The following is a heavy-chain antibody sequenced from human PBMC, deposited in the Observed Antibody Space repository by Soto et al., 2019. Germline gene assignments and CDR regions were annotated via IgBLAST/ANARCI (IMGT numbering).Heavy chain of an antibody. V-gene: IGHV1-8*01. Sequence: QVQLVQSGAEVKKSGASVKVSCKASGYTFTSYDINWVRQATGQGLEWMGWMNPNSGNTGYAQKFQGRVTMTRNTSISTAYMELSSLRSEDTAVYYCARGLLLAPTVNNYYYGMDVWGQGTTVTVSS. J-gene: IGHJ6*02. D-gene: IGHD4-17*01. CDR3: ARGLLLAPTVNNYYYGMDV. CDR2: MNPNSGNT. CDR1: GYTFTSYD.